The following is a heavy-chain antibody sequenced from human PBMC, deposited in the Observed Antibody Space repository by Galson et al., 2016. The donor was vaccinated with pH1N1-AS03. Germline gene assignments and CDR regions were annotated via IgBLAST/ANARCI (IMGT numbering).Heavy chain of an antibody. CDR2: IFHSGST. V-gene: IGHV4-31*01. J-gene: IGHJ4*02. D-gene: IGHD1-26*01. Sequence: TCTVSGGSISSGGYYWNWIRQHPGKGLEWIGYIFHSGSTYYNPSLESLVSISVDTSKNQFSLKLKSVTAADTAVYYCARQDSGAYYLDSWGPGTLVTVSS. CDR1: GGSISSGGYY. CDR3: ARQDSGAYYLDS.